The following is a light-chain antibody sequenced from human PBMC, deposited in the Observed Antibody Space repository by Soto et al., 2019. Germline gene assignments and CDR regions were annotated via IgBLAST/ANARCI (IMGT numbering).Light chain of an antibody. J-gene: IGKJ2*01. CDR3: HQYDNRPFT. V-gene: IGKV1-33*01. Sequence: IQMTQSPSSLSASVGDRVTITGQASRDIDNYLNWYQQKTGKAPNLLIYDASNLETGVPLRFSGSRSGIHFTLTISSPQPEEIGTYYCHQYDNRPFTFGKGTKLEIK. CDR2: DAS. CDR1: RDIDNY.